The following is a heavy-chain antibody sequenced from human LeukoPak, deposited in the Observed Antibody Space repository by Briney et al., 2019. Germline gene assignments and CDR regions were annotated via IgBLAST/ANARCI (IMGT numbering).Heavy chain of an antibody. CDR3: AKGYGDYVLGPFDY. CDR2: ISGSGGST. V-gene: IGHV3-23*01. CDR1: GFTFSTYA. Sequence: GGSLRLSCAASGFTFSTYAMSWVRQAPGKGLEWVSAISGSGGSTYNADSVKGRLTISRDNSKNMLYLQMNSLRAEDTAVYYCAKGYGDYVLGPFDYWGQGSLVTVSA. J-gene: IGHJ4*02. D-gene: IGHD4-17*01.